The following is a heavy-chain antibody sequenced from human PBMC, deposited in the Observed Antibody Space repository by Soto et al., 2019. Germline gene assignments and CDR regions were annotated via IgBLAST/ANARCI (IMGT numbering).Heavy chain of an antibody. CDR3: ARGRFGGDDY. CDR1: GYSFSSFA. J-gene: IGHJ4*02. D-gene: IGHD2-21*02. V-gene: IGHV1-18*04. CDR2: VSGYNGLT. Sequence: QVQLVQSGTEVKKPGASVKVSCTASGYSFSSFAICWVRQAPGQGLEWVGWVSGYNGLTKVAQNYHGRVTMTIDTSTTTAYMELTGLRSYYTPLYYCARGRFGGDDYWGQGTLVTVS.